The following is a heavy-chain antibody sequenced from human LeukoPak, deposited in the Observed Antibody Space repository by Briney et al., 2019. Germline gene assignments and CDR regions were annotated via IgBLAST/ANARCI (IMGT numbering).Heavy chain of an antibody. CDR2: ISSSSSYT. CDR1: GFTFSDYY. J-gene: IGHJ6*02. V-gene: IGHV3-11*06. D-gene: IGHD2-2*03. CDR3: ARDLGSYGMDV. Sequence: GGSLRLSCAASGFTFSDYYMSWIRQAPGKGLEWVSYISSSSSYTNYADSVKGRFTISRDNAKNSLYLQMNSLRAEDTAVYYCARDLGSYGMDVWGQGTTVTVSS.